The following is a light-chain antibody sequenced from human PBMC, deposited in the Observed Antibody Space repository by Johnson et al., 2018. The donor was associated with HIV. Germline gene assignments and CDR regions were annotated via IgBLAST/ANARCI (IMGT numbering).Light chain of an antibody. CDR3: GTWDSRLSAWS. CDR2: DID. V-gene: IGLV1-51*01. Sequence: QSVLTQPPSVSAAPGQKVTISCSGSSSNIGYNYVSWYQQVPGTAPKLLIYDIDKRPSGIPDRFSGSQSGTSATLDISGLQTGDEADYYCGTWDSRLSAWSFGTGTKVAVL. CDR1: SSNIGYNY. J-gene: IGLJ1*01.